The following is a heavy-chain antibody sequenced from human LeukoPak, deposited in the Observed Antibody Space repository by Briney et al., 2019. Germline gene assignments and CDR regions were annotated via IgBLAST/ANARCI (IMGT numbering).Heavy chain of an antibody. Sequence: SQTLSLTCTVSGGSISSGGYYWSWIRQHPGKGLEWIGYIYYRGSTYYNPSLKSRVTISVDTSKNQFSLKLSSVTAADTAVYYCARVARGNYDYVWGSYRADAFDIWGQGTMVTVSS. CDR2: IYYRGST. CDR1: GGSISSGGYY. V-gene: IGHV4-31*03. D-gene: IGHD3-16*02. J-gene: IGHJ3*02. CDR3: ARVARGNYDYVWGSYRADAFDI.